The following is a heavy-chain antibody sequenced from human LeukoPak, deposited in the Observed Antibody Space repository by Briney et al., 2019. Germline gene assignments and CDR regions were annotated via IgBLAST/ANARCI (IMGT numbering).Heavy chain of an antibody. CDR1: AGSFTSYW. CDR2: IFPGDSDT. D-gene: IGHD3-9*01. V-gene: IGHV5-51*01. CDR3: ARFELHFDSSYYYGMDV. Sequence: GGGLMISSKGSAGSFTSYWIGWVRQMPAEGRVWMGFIFPGDSDTRYSASSLGGGTISADETTRTTHLLWSSMQAADTTLHYCARFELHFDSSYYYGMDVWGQGTTVTVSS. J-gene: IGHJ6*02.